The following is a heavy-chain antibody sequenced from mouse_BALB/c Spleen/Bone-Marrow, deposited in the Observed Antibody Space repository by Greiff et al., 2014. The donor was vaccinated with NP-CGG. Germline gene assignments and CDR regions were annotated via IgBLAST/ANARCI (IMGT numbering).Heavy chain of an antibody. Sequence: GQVKGAGGGVGRAGALGEKSCQGGGYNFTNYWVGWGKKRAGHGLEWIGDIYPGGGYTNYNEKFKGKATLTADTSSSTAYMQLSSLTSEDSAVYYCAIHGEAMDYWGQGTSVTVSS. CDR3: AIHGEAMDY. CDR1: GYNFTNYW. V-gene: IGHV1-63*02. CDR2: IYPGGGYT. J-gene: IGHJ4*01.